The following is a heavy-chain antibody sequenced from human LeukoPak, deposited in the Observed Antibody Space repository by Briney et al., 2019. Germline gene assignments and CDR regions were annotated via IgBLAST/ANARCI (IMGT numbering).Heavy chain of an antibody. Sequence: SVKVSCKASGGTFSSYAISWVRQAPGQGLEWMGGIIPIFGTANYAQKFQGRVTVTADESTSTAYMELSSLRSEDTAVYYCARDANYGYSYDYYYYGMDVWGQGTTVTASS. CDR3: ARDANYGYSYDYYYYGMDV. CDR1: GGTFSSYA. V-gene: IGHV1-69*13. D-gene: IGHD5-18*01. J-gene: IGHJ6*02. CDR2: IIPIFGTA.